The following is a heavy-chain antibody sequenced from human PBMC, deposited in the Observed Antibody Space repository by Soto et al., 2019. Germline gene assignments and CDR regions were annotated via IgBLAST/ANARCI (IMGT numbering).Heavy chain of an antibody. J-gene: IGHJ4*02. V-gene: IGHV2-5*02. D-gene: IGHD3-3*01. CDR3: AHRLTITHYFDY. CDR1: GFSHTTNGVG. Sequence: SRPALVNATQTLTLTFTFSGFSHTTNGVGVGLIRQPPGKALEWLALIYWDDDKRYSPSLKSRLTITKDTSKNQVVLTMTNMDPVDTATYYCAHRLTITHYFDYWGQGTRVTVSS. CDR2: IYWDDDK.